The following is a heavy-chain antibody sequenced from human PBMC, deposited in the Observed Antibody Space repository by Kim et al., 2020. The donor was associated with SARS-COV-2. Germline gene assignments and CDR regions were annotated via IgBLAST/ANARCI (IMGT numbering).Heavy chain of an antibody. J-gene: IGHJ4*02. V-gene: IGHV4-59*01. Sequence: SGSPNAHPSLQSRVTISVDTSKNQFSLKLSSVTAADTAVYYCARSVTHDYWGQGTLVTVSS. D-gene: IGHD4-4*01. CDR2: SGSP. CDR3: ARSVTHDY.